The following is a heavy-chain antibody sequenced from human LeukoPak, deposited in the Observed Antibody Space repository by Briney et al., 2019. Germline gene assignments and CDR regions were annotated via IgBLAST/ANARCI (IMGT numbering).Heavy chain of an antibody. CDR1: GFTFSSYG. CDR2: ISYDGSNK. V-gene: IGHV3-30*18. J-gene: IGHJ4*02. D-gene: IGHD5-24*01. Sequence: PGGSLRLSCAASGFTFSSYGMHWVRQAPGKGLEWVAVISYDGSNKYYADSVKGRFTISRDNSKNTLYLQMNSLRAEDTAVYYCAKDALAGLHFIDYWGQGTLVTVSS. CDR3: AKDALAGLHFIDY.